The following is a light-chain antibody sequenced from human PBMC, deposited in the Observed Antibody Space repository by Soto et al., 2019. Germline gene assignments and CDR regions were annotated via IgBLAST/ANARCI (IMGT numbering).Light chain of an antibody. CDR3: SSYAGSSNV. V-gene: IGLV2-8*01. CDR2: EFN. Sequence: ISCTGPSSDGGGYNYVSWYQHRPGKAPKLIIYEFNKRPSGVPDRFSGSKSGNTASLTVSALPAEDEADYYCSSYAGSSNVFGTGTKVTVL. CDR1: SSDGGGYNY. J-gene: IGLJ1*01.